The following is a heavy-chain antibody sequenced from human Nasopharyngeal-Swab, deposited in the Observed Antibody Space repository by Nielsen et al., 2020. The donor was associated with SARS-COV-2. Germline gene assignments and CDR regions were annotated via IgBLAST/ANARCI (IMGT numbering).Heavy chain of an antibody. D-gene: IGHD3-22*01. CDR2: ISGSVGST. CDR3: ARYDDYYDSSGYAY. CDR1: GFTFSTYA. V-gene: IGHV3-23*01. J-gene: IGHJ4*02. Sequence: GGSLRLSCPASGFTFSTYAMSWVRQPPAKGLEWVSIISGSVGSTYYADSVKGRFTISRDNSKNTLYLQMNSLRAEDTAVYYCARYDDYYDSSGYAYWGQGTLVTVSS.